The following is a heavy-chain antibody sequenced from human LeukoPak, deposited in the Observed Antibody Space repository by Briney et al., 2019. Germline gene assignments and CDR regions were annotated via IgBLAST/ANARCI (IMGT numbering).Heavy chain of an antibody. Sequence: SETLSLTCTVSGGSISIYYWSWIQQPPGKGLEWIGYIYYSGSTNYNPSLKSRVTISVDTSKNQFSLKLSSVTAADTAVYYCARVYYYDSSGYYPAEYFQHWGQGTLVTVSS. V-gene: IGHV4-59*01. CDR2: IYYSGST. CDR1: GGSISIYY. J-gene: IGHJ1*01. CDR3: ARVYYYDSSGYYPAEYFQH. D-gene: IGHD3-22*01.